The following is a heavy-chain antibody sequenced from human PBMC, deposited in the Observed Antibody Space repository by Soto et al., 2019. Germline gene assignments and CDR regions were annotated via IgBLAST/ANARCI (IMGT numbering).Heavy chain of an antibody. CDR2: IYYSGST. Sequence: SETLSLTCTVSGGSISSSSYYWGWIRQPPGKGLEWIGSIYYSGSTYYNPSLKSRVTISVDTSKNQFSLKLSSVTAADTAVYYCARHGADYYDSSGYYYWGQGTLVTVSS. D-gene: IGHD3-22*01. CDR1: GGSISSSSYY. CDR3: ARHGADYYDSSGYYY. J-gene: IGHJ4*02. V-gene: IGHV4-39*01.